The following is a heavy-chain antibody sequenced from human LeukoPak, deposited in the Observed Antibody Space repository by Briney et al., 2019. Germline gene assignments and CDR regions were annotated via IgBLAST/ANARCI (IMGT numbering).Heavy chain of an antibody. J-gene: IGHJ1*01. CDR3: ARDSYDSSGYSAEYFQH. V-gene: IGHV4-34*01. D-gene: IGHD3-22*01. CDR2: INHSGST. CDR1: GGSFSGYY. Sequence: SETLSLTCAVYGGSFSGYYWSWLRQPPGKGLEWIGEINHSGSTNYNPSLKSRVTISVDTSKNQFSLKLSSVTAADTAVYYCARDSYDSSGYSAEYFQHWGQGTLVTVSS.